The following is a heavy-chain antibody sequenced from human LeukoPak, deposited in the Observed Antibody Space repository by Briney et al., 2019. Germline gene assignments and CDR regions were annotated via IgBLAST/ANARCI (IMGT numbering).Heavy chain of an antibody. J-gene: IGHJ4*02. V-gene: IGHV3-21*01. D-gene: IGHD1-26*01. CDR3: ARDRDSGSSLDY. CDR2: ISSSSSYI. CDR1: GFTFSSYS. Sequence: KTGGSLRLSCAASGFTFSSYSMNWVRQAPGKGLEWVSSISSSSSYIYYADSVKGRFTISRDNAKNSLYLQMNSLRAEDTAVYYCARDRDSGSSLDYWGQGTLVTVSS.